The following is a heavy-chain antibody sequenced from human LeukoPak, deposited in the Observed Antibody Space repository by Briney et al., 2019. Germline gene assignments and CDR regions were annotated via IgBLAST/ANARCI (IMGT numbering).Heavy chain of an antibody. V-gene: IGHV3-23*01. CDR3: AKILGSGSYYYFDY. J-gene: IGHJ4*02. Sequence: GGSLRLSCAASGFTFSSYAMSWVRQAPGKGLEWVSTITGGGGNTYYADSVKGRFTISRDNSKNTLYLQMNSLRAEDTAVYYCAKILGSGSYYYFDYWGQGTLVTVSS. CDR2: ITGGGGNT. CDR1: GFTFSSYA. D-gene: IGHD3-10*01.